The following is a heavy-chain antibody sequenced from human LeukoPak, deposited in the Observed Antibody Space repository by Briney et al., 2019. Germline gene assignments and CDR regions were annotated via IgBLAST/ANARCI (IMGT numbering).Heavy chain of an antibody. Sequence: GGSLRLSCAASGFTFSSYSMNWVRQAPGKGLEWVSSISSSSSYIYYADSVKGRFTISRDNTKNSLYLQMNSLRAEDTAVYYCARAVIGGPFFGYWAREPWSPSPQ. CDR2: ISSSSSYI. CDR1: GFTFSSYS. CDR3: ARAVIGGPFFGY. V-gene: IGHV3-21*04. J-gene: IGHJ4*02. D-gene: IGHD2/OR15-2a*01.